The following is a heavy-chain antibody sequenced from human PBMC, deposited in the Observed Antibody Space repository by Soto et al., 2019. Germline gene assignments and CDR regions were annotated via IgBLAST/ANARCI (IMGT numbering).Heavy chain of an antibody. Sequence: SETLSLTCAVYGGSFSGYYWSWIRQPPGKGLEWIGEINHSGSTNSNPSLKCRVTILVDTSENQFSLKVTSVTAADTAVYYCARELGYSHGSNKIFDYWGQGTLVTVSS. D-gene: IGHD5-18*01. J-gene: IGHJ4*02. V-gene: IGHV4-34*01. CDR2: INHSGST. CDR3: ARELGYSHGSNKIFDY. CDR1: GGSFSGYY.